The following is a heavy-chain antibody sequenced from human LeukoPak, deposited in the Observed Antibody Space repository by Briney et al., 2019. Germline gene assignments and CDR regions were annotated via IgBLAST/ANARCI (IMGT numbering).Heavy chain of an antibody. J-gene: IGHJ1*01. CDR2: IIPIFGTA. CDR1: GGTFSSYA. V-gene: IGHV1-69*13. Sequence: ASVKVSCKASGGTFSSYAISWVRQAPGQGLEWMGGIIPIFGTANYAQKFQGRVTITADESTSTAYMELSSLRSEDTAVNYCARGRYDFWSGYYTSEYFQHWGQGTLVTVSS. D-gene: IGHD3-3*01. CDR3: ARGRYDFWSGYYTSEYFQH.